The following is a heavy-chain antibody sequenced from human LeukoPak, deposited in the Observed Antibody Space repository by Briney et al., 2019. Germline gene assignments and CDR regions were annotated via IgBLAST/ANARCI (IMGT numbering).Heavy chain of an antibody. V-gene: IGHV4-61*02. J-gene: IGHJ5*02. CDR2: IYTSGST. Sequence: PSETLSLTCTVSGGSISSGSYYWSWIRQPAGKGLEWIGRIYTSGSTNYNPSLKSRVTISVDTSKNQFSLKLSSVTAADTAVYYCARAYDSSGYYGNWLDPWGQGTLVTVSS. CDR1: GGSISSGSYY. D-gene: IGHD3-22*01. CDR3: ARAYDSSGYYGNWLDP.